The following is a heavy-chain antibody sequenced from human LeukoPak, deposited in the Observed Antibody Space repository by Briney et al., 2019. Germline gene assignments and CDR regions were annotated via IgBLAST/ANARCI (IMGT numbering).Heavy chain of an antibody. D-gene: IGHD3-16*01. CDR2: INWNGGST. CDR1: GFTFDDFG. V-gene: IGHV3-20*04. CDR3: ARVLGYAFDM. Sequence: GGSLRLSCAASGFTFDDFGMSWVRQAPGKGLEWVSDINWNGGSTGYADSVKGRFTISRGNAKNSLYLQMNSLRVEDTALYYCARVLGYAFDMWGQGTMVTVSS. J-gene: IGHJ3*02.